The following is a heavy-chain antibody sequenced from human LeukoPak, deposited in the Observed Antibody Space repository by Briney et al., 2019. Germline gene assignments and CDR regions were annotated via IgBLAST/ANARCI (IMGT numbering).Heavy chain of an antibody. CDR1: GGSISSGDYY. D-gene: IGHD2-15*01. CDR2: IYYSGST. V-gene: IGHV4-30-4*01. Sequence: SETLSLTCTVSGGSISSGDYYWGWVRQPPGRGLEWVGYIYYSGSTYYNPSLKSRVTISVATSKNQFSLKLSSVTAADTAVYYCARAPGGGNGDAFDIWGQGTMVTVSS. J-gene: IGHJ3*02. CDR3: ARAPGGGNGDAFDI.